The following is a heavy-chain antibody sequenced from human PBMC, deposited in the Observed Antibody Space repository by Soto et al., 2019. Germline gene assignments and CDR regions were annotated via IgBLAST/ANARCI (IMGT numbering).Heavy chain of an antibody. CDR1: GGSISSGGYY. CDR3: ARGGYSYGLDY. Sequence: QVQLQESGPGLVKPSQTLSLTCTVSGGSISSGGYYWSWIRQHPGKGVEWIGYIYYSGSTYYNPSLKSRLTISVDTSKNQFSLKLSSVTAADTAVYYCARGGYSYGLDYWGQGTLVTVSS. D-gene: IGHD5-18*01. CDR2: IYYSGST. J-gene: IGHJ4*02. V-gene: IGHV4-31*03.